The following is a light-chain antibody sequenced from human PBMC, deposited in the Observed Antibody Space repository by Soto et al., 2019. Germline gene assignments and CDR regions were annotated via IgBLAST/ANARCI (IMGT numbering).Light chain of an antibody. Sequence: DIQMTQSPSSLSASVGDRVTITCRASQTINTYLNWYQQKPGKAPKLLIHAASSLQSGVPSRFSGSGSGTDFTLTISSLQPEDFATYYCQQSYRTPLTFGPGTKVDIE. J-gene: IGKJ3*01. CDR3: QQSYRTPLT. CDR2: AAS. V-gene: IGKV1-39*01. CDR1: QTINTY.